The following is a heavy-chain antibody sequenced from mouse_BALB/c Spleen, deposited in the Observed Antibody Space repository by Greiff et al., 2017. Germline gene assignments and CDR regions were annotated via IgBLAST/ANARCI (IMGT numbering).Heavy chain of an antibody. J-gene: IGHJ4*01. CDR2: IDPANGNT. Sequence: VHVKQSGAELVKPGASVKLSCTASGFNIKDTYMHWVKQRPEQGLEWIGRIDPANGNTKYDPKFQGKATITADTSSNIAYLQLSSLTSEDTAVYYCAREGYGTGAMDYWGQGTSVTVSS. D-gene: IGHD4-1*01. CDR3: AREGYGTGAMDY. V-gene: IGHV14-3*02. CDR1: GFNIKDTY.